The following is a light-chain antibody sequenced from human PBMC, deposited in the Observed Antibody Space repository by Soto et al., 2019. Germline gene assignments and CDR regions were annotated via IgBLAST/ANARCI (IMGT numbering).Light chain of an antibody. CDR1: QSVRSN. Sequence: EIVMTQSPATMSVSPVEIGRVSCRASQSVRSNLAWYQQKPGQAPRLLIYGASTRATGIPARFSGSGSGTEFTLTVSSLQSEDFAVYYCQQYNNWPPITFGQGTRLEI. CDR3: QQYNNWPPIT. V-gene: IGKV3-15*01. J-gene: IGKJ5*01. CDR2: GAS.